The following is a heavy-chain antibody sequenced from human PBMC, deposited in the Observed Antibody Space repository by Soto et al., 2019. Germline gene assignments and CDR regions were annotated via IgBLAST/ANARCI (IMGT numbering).Heavy chain of an antibody. J-gene: IGHJ6*02. CDR3: ARELTYCGGDCYSYGMDV. V-gene: IGHV1-2*04. Sequence: QVQLVQSGAEVKKPGASVKVSCKASGYTFTGYYMHWVRQAPGQGLEWMGWINPNSGGTNYAQKFRGWVTMTRDTSISTAYMELSRLRSDDTAVYYCARELTYCGGDCYSYGMDVWGQGTTVTVSS. CDR1: GYTFTGYY. CDR2: INPNSGGT. D-gene: IGHD2-21*01.